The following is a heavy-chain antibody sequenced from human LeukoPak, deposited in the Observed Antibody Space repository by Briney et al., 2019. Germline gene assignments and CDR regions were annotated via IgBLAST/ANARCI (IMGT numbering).Heavy chain of an antibody. Sequence: GGSLRLSCAASGFTFSSYGMSWVRQAPGKGLEWDSAISGSGGSTYYADSVKGRFTISRDNSKNTLYLQMNSLRAEDTAVYYCATTSWYCSGRSCRWGIGYYYYYMDVWGKGTTVTVSS. CDR1: GFTFSSYG. CDR3: ATTSWYCSGRSCRWGIGYYYYYMDV. D-gene: IGHD2-15*01. CDR2: ISGSGGST. J-gene: IGHJ6*03. V-gene: IGHV3-23*01.